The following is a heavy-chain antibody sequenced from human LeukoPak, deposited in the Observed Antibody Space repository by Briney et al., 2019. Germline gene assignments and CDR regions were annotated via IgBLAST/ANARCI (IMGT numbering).Heavy chain of an antibody. CDR3: ARTTKYYYDSSLSAFDI. J-gene: IGHJ3*02. V-gene: IGHV4-61*02. Sequence: SQTLSLTCTVSGGSISSGSYYWSWIRQPAGKGLEWIGRIYTSGSTNYNPPLKSRVTISVDTSKNQFSLKLSSVTAADTAVYYCARTTKYYYDSSLSAFDIWGQGTMVTVSS. D-gene: IGHD3-22*01. CDR2: IYTSGST. CDR1: GGSISSGSYY.